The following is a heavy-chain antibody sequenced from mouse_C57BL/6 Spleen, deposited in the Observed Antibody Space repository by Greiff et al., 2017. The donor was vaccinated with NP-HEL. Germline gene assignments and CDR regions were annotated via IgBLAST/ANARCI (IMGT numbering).Heavy chain of an antibody. CDR3: ARLGSPWYFDV. J-gene: IGHJ1*03. V-gene: IGHV5-12*01. Sequence: EVKLVESGGGLVQPGGSLKLSCAASGFTFSDYYMYWVRQTPEKRLEWVAYISNGGGSTYYPDTVKGRFTISRDNAKNTLYLQMSRLKSEDTAMYYCARLGSPWYFDVWGTGTTVTVSS. D-gene: IGHD1-1*01. CDR2: ISNGGGST. CDR1: GFTFSDYY.